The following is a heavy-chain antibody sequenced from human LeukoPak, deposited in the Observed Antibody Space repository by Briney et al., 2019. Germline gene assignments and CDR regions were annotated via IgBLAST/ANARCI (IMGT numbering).Heavy chain of an antibody. D-gene: IGHD3-22*01. CDR2: INHSGST. CDR1: GGSFSGYY. CDR3: ARGLLLITMIVVVPPNWFDP. Sequence: SETLSLTCAVYGGSFSGYYWSWIRQPPGKGLEWIGEINHSGSTNYNPSLKSRVTISVDTSKNQFSLKLSSVTAADTAVYYCARGLLLITMIVVVPPNWFDPWGQGTLVTVSS. V-gene: IGHV4-34*01. J-gene: IGHJ5*02.